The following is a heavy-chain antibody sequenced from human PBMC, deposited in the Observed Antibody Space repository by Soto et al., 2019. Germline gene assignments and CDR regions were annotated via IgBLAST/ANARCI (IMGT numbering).Heavy chain of an antibody. CDR2: ISGDDEK. CDR1: GFSLITGGVS. V-gene: IGHV2-5*02. J-gene: IGHJ6*02. D-gene: IGHD3-16*01. CDR3: SHRRGMIMDV. Sequence: QITMKESGPTQVKPKQTLTLTCTFSGFSLITGGVSVAWIRQPPGKAVEWLALISGDDEKRYSPSLKSRLTITKDTTKNQVVFTMTNMDPLDTATYYCSHRRGMIMDVWGQGTTVTVSS.